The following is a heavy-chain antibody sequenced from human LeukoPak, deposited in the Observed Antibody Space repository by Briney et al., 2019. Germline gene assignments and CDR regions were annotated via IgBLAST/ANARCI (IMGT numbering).Heavy chain of an antibody. CDR1: GGSIRNYY. D-gene: IGHD2-21*01. J-gene: IGHJ4*02. CDR2: IYYSWST. Sequence: SSETLSLTCTVSGGSIRNYYWSWVRQSPGKGLEWIGYIYYSWSTNYNPSIKSRVTISVDTSKNQFSLKLTSVTAADTAVYYCARGMVIPDYWGQGTLVTVSS. V-gene: IGHV4-59*01. CDR3: ARGMVIPDY.